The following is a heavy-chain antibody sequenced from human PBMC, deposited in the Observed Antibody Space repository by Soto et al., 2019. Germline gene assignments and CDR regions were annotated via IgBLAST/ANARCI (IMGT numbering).Heavy chain of an antibody. CDR2: ISYDGSNK. D-gene: IGHD3-3*01. V-gene: IGHV3-30*18. CDR1: GFTFSSYG. J-gene: IGHJ6*02. Sequence: QVQLVESGGGVVQPGRSLRLSCAASGFTFSSYGMHWVRQAPGKGLEWVAVISYDGSNKYYADSVKGRFTISRDNSKNTLYLQMNSLRAEDTAVYYCAKDQARYYDFWSGYLDVWGQGTTVTVSS. CDR3: AKDQARYYDFWSGYLDV.